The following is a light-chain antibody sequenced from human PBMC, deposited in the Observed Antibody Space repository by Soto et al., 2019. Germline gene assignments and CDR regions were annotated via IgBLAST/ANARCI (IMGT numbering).Light chain of an antibody. CDR2: WAS. J-gene: IGKJ5*01. V-gene: IGKV4-1*01. CDR3: QQYYSSPIT. Sequence: DIVMTQSPDSLAVSLGERATINCKSSQSVFYSSSNKNYLAWYQQKPGQPPKLLIHWASTREDGVPDRFSGRGSGTDFTLTISSLQADDVAVYYCQQYYSSPITFGQGTRLEIK. CDR1: QSVFYSSSNKNY.